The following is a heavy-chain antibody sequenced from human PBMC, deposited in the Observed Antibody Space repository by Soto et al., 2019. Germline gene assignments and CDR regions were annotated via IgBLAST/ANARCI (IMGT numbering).Heavy chain of an antibody. Sequence: EVQLVESGGGLVQPGGSLRLSCAASGFTFSSYWMHWVRQAPGKGLVWVSRINSDGSRTSYADSVKGRFTISRDNAKNPLYLKMSTLRAVDTAVYYYARVGVSRYFDWLFQLRSFYDAGGAFHIWGQGTMVTVS. D-gene: IGHD3-9*01. CDR2: INSDGSRT. V-gene: IGHV3-74*02. CDR1: GFTFSSYW. J-gene: IGHJ3*02. CDR3: ARVGVSRYFDWLFQLRSFYDAGGAFHI.